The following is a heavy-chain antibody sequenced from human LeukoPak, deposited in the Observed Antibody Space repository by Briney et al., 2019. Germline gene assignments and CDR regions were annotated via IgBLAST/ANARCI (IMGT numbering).Heavy chain of an antibody. J-gene: IGHJ5*02. CDR2: IYYSGST. Sequence: PSETLSLTCTVSGGSISSSSYYWGWIRQPPGKGLEWIGSIYYSGSTYYNPSLKGRVTISVDTSKNQFSLKLSSVTAADTAVYYCARDWREVGSHPFDPWGQGTLVTVSS. D-gene: IGHD3-3*01. CDR1: GGSISSSSYY. V-gene: IGHV4-39*07. CDR3: ARDWREVGSHPFDP.